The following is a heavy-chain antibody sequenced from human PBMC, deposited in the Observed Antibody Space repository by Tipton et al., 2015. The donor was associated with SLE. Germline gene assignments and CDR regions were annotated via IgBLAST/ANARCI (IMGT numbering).Heavy chain of an antibody. Sequence: SLRLSCAASGFTFSDYYMNWIRQAPGEGLEWVSYISGSGDTIYYADSVKGRFSISRDNAKNSVLLQMNSLRPGDTAVYHCARDGRGDYPKGVMDVWGKGTTVTVSS. V-gene: IGHV3-11*01. J-gene: IGHJ6*04. CDR3: ARDGRGDYPKGVMDV. CDR1: GFTFSDYY. CDR2: ISGSGDTI. D-gene: IGHD4-17*01.